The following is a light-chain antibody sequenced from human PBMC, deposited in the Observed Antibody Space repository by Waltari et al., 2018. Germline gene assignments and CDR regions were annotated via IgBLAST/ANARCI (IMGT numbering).Light chain of an antibody. CDR3: QHYVRLPVT. CDR1: ESVSRA. Sequence: EIVLTQSPGTLSLSPGERVTLSCRARESVSRALAWYQQKPGQAPRLLMYGASTRATGIPDRFSGSGSGTDFSLTISRLEPEDFAVYYCQHYVRLPVTVGQGTKVEIK. V-gene: IGKV3-20*01. CDR2: GAS. J-gene: IGKJ1*01.